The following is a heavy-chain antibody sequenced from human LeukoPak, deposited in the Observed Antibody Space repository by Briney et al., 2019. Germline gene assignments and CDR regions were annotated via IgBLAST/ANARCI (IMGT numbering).Heavy chain of an antibody. V-gene: IGHV4-30-4*08. CDR3: AREALEYSTYYYYYYSMDV. CDR1: GGPISSVLYY. D-gene: IGHD6-6*01. Sequence: SETLSLTCTVSGGPISSVLYYSSWIPQPPGKGLEWIGYIYYSRSTYYNPSLKSRVTISVDTFKNQFSLKLSSVTAADTAVYYCAREALEYSTYYYYYYSMDVWGKGTTVTVSS. J-gene: IGHJ6*03. CDR2: IYYSRST.